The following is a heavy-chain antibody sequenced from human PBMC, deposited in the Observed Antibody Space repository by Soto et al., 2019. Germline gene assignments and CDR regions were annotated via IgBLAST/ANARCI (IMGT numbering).Heavy chain of an antibody. Sequence: ASVKVSCKASGYTFTGYYMHWVRQAPGQGLEWMGWINPNSGGTNYAQKFQGWVTMTRDTSISTAYMELSRLRSDDTAVYYCARTLVGPAAGTAPGYYYYGMDVCGQGTTVTVSS. CDR1: GYTFTGYY. CDR2: INPNSGGT. CDR3: ARTLVGPAAGTAPGYYYYGMDV. V-gene: IGHV1-2*04. D-gene: IGHD2-2*01. J-gene: IGHJ6*02.